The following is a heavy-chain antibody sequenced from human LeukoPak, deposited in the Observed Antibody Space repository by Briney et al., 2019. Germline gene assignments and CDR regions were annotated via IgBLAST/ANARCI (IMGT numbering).Heavy chain of an antibody. D-gene: IGHD3-3*01. J-gene: IGHJ4*02. Sequence: SETLSLTCTVSGGSISSGNYFWSWIRQPAGKGLEWIGRIYTSGSTNYNPSLKSRVTISVDTSKNQFSLKLSSVTAADTAVYYCARSALEYDFWSGRHYYFDYWGQGTLVTVSS. CDR3: ARSALEYDFWSGRHYYFDY. CDR2: IYTSGST. V-gene: IGHV4-61*02. CDR1: GGSISSGNYF.